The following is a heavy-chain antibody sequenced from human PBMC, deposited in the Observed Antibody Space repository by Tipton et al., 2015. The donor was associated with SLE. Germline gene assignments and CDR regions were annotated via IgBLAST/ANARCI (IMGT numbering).Heavy chain of an antibody. V-gene: IGHV3-30*09. CDR2: ISYDGGEK. J-gene: IGHJ4*02. CDR3: ASEVVSGLDY. CDR1: GFTFSNNA. D-gene: IGHD2-15*01. Sequence: SLRLSCAASGFTFSNNAMHWVRQAPGKGLEWVAVISYDGGEKNYADSVKGRFAISRDNSKDTLFLQMNSLRADDTAVYYCASEVVSGLDYWGQGTLVTVSS.